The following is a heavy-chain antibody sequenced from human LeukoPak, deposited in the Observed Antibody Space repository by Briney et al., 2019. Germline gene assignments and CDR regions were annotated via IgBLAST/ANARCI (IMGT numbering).Heavy chain of an antibody. J-gene: IGHJ5*02. V-gene: IGHV4-39*07. CDR2: IYYSGST. CDR1: GGSISSSSYY. D-gene: IGHD3-22*01. CDR3: ARGGIVVVNWFDP. Sequence: SETLSLTCTVSGGSISSSSYYWGWIRQPPGKGLEWIGSIYYSGSTNYNPSLKSRVTISVDTSKNQFSLKLSSVTAADTAVYYCARGGIVVVNWFDPWGQGTLVTVSS.